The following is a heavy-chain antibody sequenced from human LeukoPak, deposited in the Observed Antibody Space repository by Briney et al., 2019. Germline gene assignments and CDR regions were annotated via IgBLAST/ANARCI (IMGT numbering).Heavy chain of an antibody. CDR2: IYYSGST. J-gene: IGHJ4*02. CDR3: ARVSSGNYYVLDY. Sequence: KPSETLSLTCTVSGGSISSSSYYWGWIRQPPGKGLEWIGSIYYSGSTYYNPSLKSRVTISVDTSKNQFSLKLSSVTAADTAIYYCARVSSGNYYVLDYWGQGTLVTVSS. D-gene: IGHD3-10*01. CDR1: GGSISSSSYY. V-gene: IGHV4-39*01.